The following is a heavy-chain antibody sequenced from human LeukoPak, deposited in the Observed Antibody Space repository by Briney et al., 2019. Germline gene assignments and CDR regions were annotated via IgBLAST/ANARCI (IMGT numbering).Heavy chain of an antibody. Sequence: ASVKVSCKASGCTFTSYDINWVRQATGQGLEWMGWMNPNSGNTGYAQKFQGRVTITRNTSISTAYMELSSLRSEDTAVYYCARVKSGSYSKAAFDIWGQGTMVTVSS. CDR2: MNPNSGNT. J-gene: IGHJ3*02. D-gene: IGHD1-26*01. CDR1: GCTFTSYD. CDR3: ARVKSGSYSKAAFDI. V-gene: IGHV1-8*03.